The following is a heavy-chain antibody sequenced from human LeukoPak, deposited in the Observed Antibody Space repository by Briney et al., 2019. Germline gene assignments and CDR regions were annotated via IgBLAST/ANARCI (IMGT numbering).Heavy chain of an antibody. V-gene: IGHV4-34*01. J-gene: IGHJ5*02. CDR2: INHSGST. Sequence: SETLSLTCGVYGGSFSGYYWGGIRQPPGKGREGMGEINHSGSTNYNPSLKSRVTISVATSKNQSSLQLSSVTAADTAVYYCATDSRIAARPGYNWFDPWGQGTLVTVSS. CDR1: GGSFSGYY. D-gene: IGHD6-6*01. CDR3: ATDSRIAARPGYNWFDP.